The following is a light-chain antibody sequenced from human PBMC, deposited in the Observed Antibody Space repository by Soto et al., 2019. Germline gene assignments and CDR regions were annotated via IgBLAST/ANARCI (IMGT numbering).Light chain of an antibody. CDR2: DVT. V-gene: IGLV2-14*03. J-gene: IGLJ2*01. Sequence: QSALTQPAFVSGSPGRSVTISCTGTSTDVGGFNYVSWYQHLPGRAPKLIIYDVTNRPSGISYRFSASKSGRTASLTISGLQAEDEADYYCSSYSSSTTHVVFSGGTKLTVL. CDR3: SSYSSSTTHVV. CDR1: STDVGGFNY.